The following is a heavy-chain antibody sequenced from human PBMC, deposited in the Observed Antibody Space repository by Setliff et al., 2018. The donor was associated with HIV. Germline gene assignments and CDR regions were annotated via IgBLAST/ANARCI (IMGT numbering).Heavy chain of an antibody. CDR3: ARLYSGSYFDY. V-gene: IGHV4-34*01. J-gene: IGHJ4*02. CDR2: INHSGGT. CDR1: GGTFSLHY. Sequence: PSETLSLTCAVSGGTFSLHYYTWIRQSPLRGLEWNGEINHSGGTRYNPSLKSRVTISVDTSKNQFSLKLSSVTAADTAVYYCARLYSGSYFDYWGQGTLVTVSS. D-gene: IGHD1-26*01.